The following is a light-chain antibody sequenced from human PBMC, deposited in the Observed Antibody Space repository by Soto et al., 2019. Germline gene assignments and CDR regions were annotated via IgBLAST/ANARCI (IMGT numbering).Light chain of an antibody. CDR2: EGS. CDR3: CLYAGSDTYV. J-gene: IGLJ1*01. Sequence: QSALTQPASVSGSPGQSITVSCTGTSRDVGTYNLISWYQQYPGKAPKVMIYEGSKRPSGVSNRFSGSKSGNTASLTISGLQAEDEADYYCCLYAGSDTYVFGNGTKVT. CDR1: SRDVGTYNL. V-gene: IGLV2-23*01.